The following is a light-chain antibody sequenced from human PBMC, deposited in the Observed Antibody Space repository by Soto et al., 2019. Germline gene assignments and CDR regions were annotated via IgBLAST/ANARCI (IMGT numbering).Light chain of an antibody. CDR2: GAS. CDR3: QHFGNSLWT. V-gene: IGKV3-20*01. CDR1: QSVASRN. Sequence: EIELTQSPGTLSLSPGERATLSCRASQSVASRNLAWYQQKSGQAPRLLIYGASSRAIHTPDRFSGSGSGTDFTLTISGLEPEDFAVYYCQHFGNSLWTFGQGTKVDIK. J-gene: IGKJ1*01.